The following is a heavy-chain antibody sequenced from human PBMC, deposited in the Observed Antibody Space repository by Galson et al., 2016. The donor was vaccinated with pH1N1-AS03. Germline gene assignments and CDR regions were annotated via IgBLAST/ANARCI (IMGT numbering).Heavy chain of an antibody. Sequence: PALVKPTQTLTLTCTFSGFSLTTRGVGVGWIRQPPGKALEWLALIYWTEGKHYSPSLQSGLAITMDTSKNHVLLTMTDMDPVDTGTYYCARVPRLWSGFDSWGQGTLVTVSS. J-gene: IGHJ4*02. D-gene: IGHD3-3*01. CDR2: IYWTEGK. CDR3: ARVPRLWSGFDS. CDR1: GFSLTTRGVG. V-gene: IGHV2-5*01.